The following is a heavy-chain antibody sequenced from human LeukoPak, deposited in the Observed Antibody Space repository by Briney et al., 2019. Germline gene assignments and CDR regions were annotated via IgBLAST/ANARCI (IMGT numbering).Heavy chain of an antibody. V-gene: IGHV1-2*02. CDR1: GYTFINFD. Sequence: ASVKVSCKASGYTFINFDINWVRQAPGQGLEWMGWINPNSGGTNYAQKFQGRVTMTRDTSISTAYMELSRLRSDDTAVYYCARSSKPDYWGQGTLVTVSS. D-gene: IGHD2-2*01. CDR3: ARSSKPDY. CDR2: INPNSGGT. J-gene: IGHJ4*02.